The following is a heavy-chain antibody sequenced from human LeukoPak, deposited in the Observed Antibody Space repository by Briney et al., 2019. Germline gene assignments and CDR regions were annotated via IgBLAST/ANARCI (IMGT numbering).Heavy chain of an antibody. CDR2: VSGSGGTT. V-gene: IGHV3-23*01. CDR3: AKDEVEVGACSSTSCHASLPFFDY. D-gene: IGHD2-2*01. CDR1: GFTFSSYA. J-gene: IGHJ4*02. Sequence: PGGSLRLSCAASGFTFSSYAMSWVRQAPGKGLEWVSTVSGSGGTTYYADSVKGRFTISRDNSKNTLYLQMNSLRAEDTAVYYCAKDEVEVGACSSTSCHASLPFFDYWGQGTLVTVSS.